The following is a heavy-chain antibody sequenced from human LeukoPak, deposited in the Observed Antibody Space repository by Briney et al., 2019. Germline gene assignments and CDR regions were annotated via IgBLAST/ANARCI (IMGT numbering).Heavy chain of an antibody. Sequence: GGSLRLSCAASGFTFSSYAMHWVRQAPGKGLEWVAVISYDGSNKYYADSVKGRFTISRDNSKNTLYLQMNSLRAEDTAVYYCARGYLWFGELLSPPFDYWGQGTLVTVSS. J-gene: IGHJ4*02. D-gene: IGHD3-10*01. V-gene: IGHV3-30-3*01. CDR2: ISYDGSNK. CDR1: GFTFSSYA. CDR3: ARGYLWFGELLSPPFDY.